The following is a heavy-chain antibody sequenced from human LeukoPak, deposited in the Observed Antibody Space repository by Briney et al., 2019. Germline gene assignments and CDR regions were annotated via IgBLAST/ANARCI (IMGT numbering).Heavy chain of an antibody. CDR2: VHYSGTT. J-gene: IGHJ4*02. CDR1: GGSINNYD. V-gene: IGHV4-59*01. CDR3: ARGGDGYNYADS. Sequence: SETLSLTCTVSGGSINNYDWSWIRQPPGKGLEWIGYVHYSGTTSYNPSLKSRVTISVDTSKKYFSLMLSSVTAADTAVYYCARGGDGYNYADSWGQGTLVTVSS. D-gene: IGHD5-24*01.